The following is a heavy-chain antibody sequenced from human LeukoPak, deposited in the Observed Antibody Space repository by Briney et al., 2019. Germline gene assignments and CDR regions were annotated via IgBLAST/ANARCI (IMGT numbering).Heavy chain of an antibody. Sequence: GGPLRLSCAASGFTFSSYSMNWVRQAPGKGLEWVSSISSSSSYIYYADSVKGRFTISRDNSKNTLYLQMNSLRAEDTAVYYCARDRIKYSSGWAYYFDYWGQGTLVTVSS. J-gene: IGHJ4*02. V-gene: IGHV3-21*01. CDR1: GFTFSSYS. CDR3: ARDRIKYSSGWAYYFDY. CDR2: ISSSSSYI. D-gene: IGHD6-19*01.